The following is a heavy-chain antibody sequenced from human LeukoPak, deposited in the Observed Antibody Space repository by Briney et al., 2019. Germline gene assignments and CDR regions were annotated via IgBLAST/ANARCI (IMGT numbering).Heavy chain of an antibody. CDR1: GGSISSYY. CDR3: ARAKDFDY. CDR2: IYYSGST. J-gene: IGHJ4*02. V-gene: IGHV4-59*01. Sequence: SETLSLTCTVSGGSISSYYWSWIRHPPGKGLEWIGYIYYSGSTNYNPSLKSRVTISVDTSKNQFSLKLSSVTAADTAVYYCARAKDFDYWGQGTLVTVSS.